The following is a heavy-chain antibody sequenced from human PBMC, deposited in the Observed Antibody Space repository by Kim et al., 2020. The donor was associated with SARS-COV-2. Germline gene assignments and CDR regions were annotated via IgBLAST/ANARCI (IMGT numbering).Heavy chain of an antibody. V-gene: IGHV3-23*03. J-gene: IGHJ5*02. CDR2: IYSGGSST. CDR3: ASLWQQLVFGPGFDP. CDR1: GFTFSSYA. Sequence: GGSLRLSCAASGFTFSSYAMSWVRQAPGKGLEWVSVIYSGGSSTYYADSVKGRFTISRDNSKNTLYLQMNSLRAEDTAVYYCASLWQQLVFGPGFDPWGQGTLVTVSS. D-gene: IGHD6-13*01.